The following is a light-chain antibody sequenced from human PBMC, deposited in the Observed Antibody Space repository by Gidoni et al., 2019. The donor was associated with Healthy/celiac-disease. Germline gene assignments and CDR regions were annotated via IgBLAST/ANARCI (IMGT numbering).Light chain of an antibody. V-gene: IGKV3-11*01. CDR3: QQRSNWPPTIT. J-gene: IGKJ4*01. Sequence: EIVLTQSPATLSLSPGERATLSCRASQSVSSYLAWYQQQPGQAPRLLLYDASNRATGIPARFSGSGSGTDFTLTISSLEPEDFAVYYCQQRSNWPPTITFGGGTKVEIK. CDR2: DAS. CDR1: QSVSSY.